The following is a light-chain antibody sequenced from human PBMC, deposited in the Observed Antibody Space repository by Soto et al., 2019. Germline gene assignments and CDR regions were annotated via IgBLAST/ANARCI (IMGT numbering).Light chain of an antibody. V-gene: IGKV3-15*01. J-gene: IGKJ1*01. CDR2: GAS. CDR1: QTVRNN. Sequence: EFVLTQSPGTLSLSPGERATLSCRASQTVRNNYLAWYQQKPGQAPRLLIYGASTGATGIPARFSGSGSGTEFTLTISSLQSEDFAVYYCQQYNNWPWTFGQGTKVDIK. CDR3: QQYNNWPWT.